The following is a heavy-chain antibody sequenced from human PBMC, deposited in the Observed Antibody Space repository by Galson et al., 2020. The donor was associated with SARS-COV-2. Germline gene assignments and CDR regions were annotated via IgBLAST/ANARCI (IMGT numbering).Heavy chain of an antibody. CDR2: ISWNSGSI. CDR3: AKVTAAAGTWWEDGMDV. CDR1: GFTFDDYA. Sequence: SLKISCAASGFTFDDYAMHWVRQAPGKGLEWVSGISWNSGSIGYADSVKGRFTISRDNAKNSLYLQMNSLRAEDTALYYCAKVTAAAGTWWEDGMDVWGQGTTVTVSS. J-gene: IGHJ6*02. D-gene: IGHD6-13*01. V-gene: IGHV3-9*01.